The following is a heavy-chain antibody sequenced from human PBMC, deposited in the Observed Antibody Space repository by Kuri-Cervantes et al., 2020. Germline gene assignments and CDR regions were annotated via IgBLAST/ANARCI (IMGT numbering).Heavy chain of an antibody. Sequence: ESLKISCAASGFTFSDYYMSWIRQPPGKGLEWIGYIYYSGSTNYNPSLKSRVTISVDTSKNQFSLKLSSVTAADTAVYYCARYSSSWYLDYWGQGTLVTVSS. D-gene: IGHD6-13*01. CDR2: IYYSGST. CDR3: ARYSSSWYLDY. CDR1: GFTFSDYY. V-gene: IGHV4-59*01. J-gene: IGHJ4*02.